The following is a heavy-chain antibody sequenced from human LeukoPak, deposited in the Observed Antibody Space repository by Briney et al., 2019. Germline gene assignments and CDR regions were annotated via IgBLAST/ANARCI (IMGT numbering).Heavy chain of an antibody. Sequence: GGSLRLSCAASGFTFSSYAMSWVRQAPGKGLEWVSAISGSGGSTYYADSVKGRFTISRDNSKNTLYLQMNSLRAEDTAVYYCARGHIVVVTAIPRYWGQGTLVTVSS. CDR2: ISGSGGST. D-gene: IGHD2-21*02. CDR3: ARGHIVVVTAIPRY. V-gene: IGHV3-23*01. CDR1: GFTFSSYA. J-gene: IGHJ4*02.